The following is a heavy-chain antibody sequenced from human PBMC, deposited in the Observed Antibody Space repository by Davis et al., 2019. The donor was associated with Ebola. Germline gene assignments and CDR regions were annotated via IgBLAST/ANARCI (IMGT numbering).Heavy chain of an antibody. CDR3: ARGADVGYCSGGSCWYYYYGMDV. CDR2: IWYDGSNK. Sequence: GGSLRLSCAASGFTFSSYGMHWVRQAPGKGLEWVAVIWYDGSNKYYADSVKGRFTISRDNSKNTLYLQMNSLRAEDTAVYYCARGADVGYCSGGSCWYYYYGMDVWGQGTTVTVS. D-gene: IGHD2-15*01. V-gene: IGHV3-33*01. CDR1: GFTFSSYG. J-gene: IGHJ6*02.